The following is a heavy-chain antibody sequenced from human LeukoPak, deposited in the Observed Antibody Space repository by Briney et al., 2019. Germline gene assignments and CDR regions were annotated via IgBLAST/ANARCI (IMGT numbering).Heavy chain of an antibody. CDR1: GFTFSNYA. CDR2: INVSGGST. CDR3: ARGTQADY. Sequence: GGSLRLSCAASGFTFSNYAMSWVRQAPGKGLEWVSGINVSGGSTFYADSVRGRFTISRDNSKNTLYLQMNSLRAEDTAVYYCARGTQADYWGQGTLVTVSS. V-gene: IGHV3-23*01. J-gene: IGHJ4*02.